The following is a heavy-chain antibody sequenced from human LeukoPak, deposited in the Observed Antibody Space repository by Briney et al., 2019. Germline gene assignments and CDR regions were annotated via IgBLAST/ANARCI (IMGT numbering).Heavy chain of an antibody. D-gene: IGHD6-13*01. CDR2: ISGSGGST. Sequence: GGFLRLSCAASGFTFSSYAVNWVRQAPGKGLEWVSGISGSGGSTYYADSVKGRFTISRDNSKNTLYVQMNSLRAEDTAVYYCARADSNWHLYYFDYWGQGALVTVSS. CDR3: ARADSNWHLYYFDY. CDR1: GFTFSSYA. J-gene: IGHJ4*02. V-gene: IGHV3-23*01.